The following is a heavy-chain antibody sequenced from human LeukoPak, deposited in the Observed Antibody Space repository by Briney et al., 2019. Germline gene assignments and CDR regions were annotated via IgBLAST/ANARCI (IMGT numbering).Heavy chain of an antibody. CDR1: GGSISSYY. Sequence: PSETLSLTCTVSGGSISSYYWSWIRQPPGKGLEWIGYIYYSGTTNYNPSLKSRVTISVDTSKNRFSLKLSSVTAADTAVYYCARQKSLLYSSGWYQGFDYWGQGTLVTVSS. J-gene: IGHJ4*02. CDR2: IYYSGTT. CDR3: ARQKSLLYSSGWYQGFDY. V-gene: IGHV4-59*08. D-gene: IGHD6-19*01.